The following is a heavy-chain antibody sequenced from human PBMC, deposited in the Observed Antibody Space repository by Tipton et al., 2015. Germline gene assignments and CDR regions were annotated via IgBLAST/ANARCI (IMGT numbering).Heavy chain of an antibody. V-gene: IGHV3-23*01. CDR3: ANGDSITMIVVDNGEGY. D-gene: IGHD3-22*01. Sequence: GSLRLSCAASGFTFSSYAMSWVRQAPGKGLEWVSVISGSGGSTYYADSVKGRFTISRDNSKNTLYLQMNSLRAEDTAVYYCANGDSITMIVVDNGEGYWGQGTLVTFSS. CDR2: ISGSGGST. J-gene: IGHJ4*02. CDR1: GFTFSSYA.